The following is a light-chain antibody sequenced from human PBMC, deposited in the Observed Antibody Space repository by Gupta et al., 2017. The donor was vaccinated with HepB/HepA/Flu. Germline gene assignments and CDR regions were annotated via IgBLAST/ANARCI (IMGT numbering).Light chain of an antibody. V-gene: IGKV3-11*01. CDR3: QQGSRLPT. J-gene: IGKJ5*01. CDR2: AAS. Sequence: EIVLTQSPATLSLSPGERATLSCRASQSASSCLAWYQQKPVQTPRLIIYAASNRATGSTDRFSGSGSGTDFTLTSSSLETEDFAVYYGQQGSRLPTFDQGTLMEIK. CDR1: QSASSC.